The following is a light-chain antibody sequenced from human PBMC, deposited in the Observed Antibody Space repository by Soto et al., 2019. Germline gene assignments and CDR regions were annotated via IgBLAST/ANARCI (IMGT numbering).Light chain of an antibody. V-gene: IGLV1-51*01. CDR2: DDN. CDR1: SYNIGGKC. Sequence: QSLLARPPSVSGTPGQKVTISDSRGSYNIGGKCVSWYQQFPWTAPKLLIYDDNKRPSGIPDRSLGSKSGTSATLGITGFQTGEEADYYCGSCDSSLSDYVFGTGSKVTLL. CDR3: GSCDSSLSDYV. J-gene: IGLJ1*01.